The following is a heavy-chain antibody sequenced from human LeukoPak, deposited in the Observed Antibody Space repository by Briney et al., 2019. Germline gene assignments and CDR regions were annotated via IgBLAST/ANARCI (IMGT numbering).Heavy chain of an antibody. CDR1: GGSISSGAYS. V-gene: IGHV4-30-4*07. CDR2: VYNSGNT. J-gene: IGHJ4*02. Sequence: SEILSLTCAVSGGSISSGAYSWSWIRQPLGKGLEWIGYVYNSGNTYYNPSLKSRVTISVDTSKNQFSLKLSSVTAADTAVYYCAVGFGELLPFDYWGQGTLVTVSS. D-gene: IGHD3-10*01. CDR3: AVGFGELLPFDY.